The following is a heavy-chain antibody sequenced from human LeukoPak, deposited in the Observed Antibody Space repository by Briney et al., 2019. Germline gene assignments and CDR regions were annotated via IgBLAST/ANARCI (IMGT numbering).Heavy chain of an antibody. CDR3: ARGGYCSGGSCRNFYY. CDR2: INHSGST. V-gene: IGHV4-34*01. Sequence: SETLSLTCAVYGGSFSGYYWSWIRQPPGKGLEWIGEINHSGSTNYNPSLKSRVTISVDTSKNQFSLKLSSVTAADTAAYYCARGGYCSGGSCRNFYYWGQGTLVTVSS. D-gene: IGHD2-15*01. J-gene: IGHJ4*02. CDR1: GGSFSGYY.